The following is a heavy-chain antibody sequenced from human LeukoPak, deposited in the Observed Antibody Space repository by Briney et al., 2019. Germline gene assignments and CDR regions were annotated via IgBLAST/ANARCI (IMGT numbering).Heavy chain of an antibody. D-gene: IGHD3-22*01. CDR3: AKDLYYYDSPEVY. V-gene: IGHV3-23*01. CDR2: ISGSGGST. J-gene: IGHJ4*02. CDR1: GFTFSSYA. Sequence: HPGGSLRLSCAASGFTFSSYAMSWVRQAPGKGLEWVSAISGSGGSTYYADSVKGRFTISRDNSKNTLYLQMNSLRAEDTAVYYCAKDLYYYDSPEVYWGQGTLVTVSS.